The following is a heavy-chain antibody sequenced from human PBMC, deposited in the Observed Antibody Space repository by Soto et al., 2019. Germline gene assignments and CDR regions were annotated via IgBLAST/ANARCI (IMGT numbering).Heavy chain of an antibody. V-gene: IGHV3-30*04. J-gene: IGHJ5*02. CDR2: ISYDGSNK. CDR1: GFTFSSYA. Sequence: GGSLRLSCAASGFTFSSYAMRWVRQAPGKGLEWVAVISYDGSNKYYADSVKGRFTISRDNSKNTLYLQMNSLRAEDTAVYYCAAYTSTWEEGISWGQGTLVTVSS. CDR3: AAYTSTWEEGIS. D-gene: IGHD6-13*01.